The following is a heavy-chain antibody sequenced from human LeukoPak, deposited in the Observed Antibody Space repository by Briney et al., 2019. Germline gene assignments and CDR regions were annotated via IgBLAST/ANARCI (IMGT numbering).Heavy chain of an antibody. Sequence: GGSLRLFRAASGFTVSSNYMSWVRQARRKGLEWVSVIYPGGNKYYTDSVKGRFTISRDNSKNTVYLQMNSLGAEDTALYYCASPSSGQSFDIWGQGTMVTVSS. V-gene: IGHV3-53*01. J-gene: IGHJ3*02. CDR1: GFTVSSNY. D-gene: IGHD6-19*01. CDR3: ASPSSGQSFDI. CDR2: IYPGGNK.